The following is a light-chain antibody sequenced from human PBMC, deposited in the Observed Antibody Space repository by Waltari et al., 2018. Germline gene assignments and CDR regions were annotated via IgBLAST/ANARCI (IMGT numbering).Light chain of an antibody. CDR2: DVS. Sequence: QSALTQPASLSGSPGQSITLSCTGTSSDGGGFNYVSWYQQPPGKAPQLMIYDVSKRPSGVSNRFSGSKSGNTASLTISGLQAEDEADYYCSSYTSSSTWVFGGGTKLTVL. CDR3: SSYTSSSTWV. J-gene: IGLJ3*02. CDR1: SSDGGGFNY. V-gene: IGLV2-14*01.